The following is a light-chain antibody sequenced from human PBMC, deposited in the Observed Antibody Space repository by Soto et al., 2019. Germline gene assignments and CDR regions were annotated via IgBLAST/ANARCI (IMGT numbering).Light chain of an antibody. V-gene: IGKV1-12*01. CDR3: QQANTFPIT. J-gene: IGKJ5*01. CDR1: QGINSW. Sequence: DIQMTQSPSSVSASVGDRVTITCRASQGINSWLAWYQQKPGKAPNLLIYAASSLQSGVPSRFSGSGSGTDFTLTINSLQPEDSATYYCQQANTFPITFGQGTRLEIK. CDR2: AAS.